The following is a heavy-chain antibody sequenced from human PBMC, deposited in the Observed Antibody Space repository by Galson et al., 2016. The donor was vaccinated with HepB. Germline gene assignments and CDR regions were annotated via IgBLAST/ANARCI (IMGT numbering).Heavy chain of an antibody. V-gene: IGHV3-23*01. CDR1: GFTLNSYA. Sequence: SLRLSCAASGFTLNSYAMTWVRQAPGKGLDWVSTISGSGGETHYADSVKGRFTFSRDNSKNTMYVQMTSLRAEDTAVYYCASGTTVTTSNSFWYFDLWGRGTLVTVSS. CDR3: ASGTTVTTSNSFWYFDL. J-gene: IGHJ2*01. D-gene: IGHD4-17*01. CDR2: ISGSGGET.